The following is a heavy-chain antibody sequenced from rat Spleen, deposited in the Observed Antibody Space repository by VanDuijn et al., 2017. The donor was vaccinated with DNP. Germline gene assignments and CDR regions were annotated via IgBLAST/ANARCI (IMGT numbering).Heavy chain of an antibody. CDR3: ARHRTIMPYYYAMDA. Sequence: EVQLVESDGGLVQPGRSLKLSCVVSGFTFSDYYMAWVRQAPAKGLEWVATISYNGGTPYYRDSVKGRFTISRDNAQSTLYLQMDSLRSEDTATYYCARHRTIMPYYYAMDAWGQGASVTVSS. V-gene: IGHV5-7*01. J-gene: IGHJ4*01. CDR2: ISYNGGTP. CDR1: GFTFSDYY. D-gene: IGHD1-12*01.